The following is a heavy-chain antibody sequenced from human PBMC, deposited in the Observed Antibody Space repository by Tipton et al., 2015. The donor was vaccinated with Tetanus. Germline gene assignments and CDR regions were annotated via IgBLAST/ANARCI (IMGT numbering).Heavy chain of an antibody. CDR2: IYPGESDT. CDR1: GYSFTNYW. J-gene: IGHJ2*01. V-gene: IGHV5-51*01. Sequence: VQLVQSGAEVKKPGESLKISCKGSGYSFTNYWIAWLRQMPGEGLEWMGIIYPGESDTRYRPSFQGQVTISADRSISTAYLQWSSLKASDPAVFFCARRLGPYTGDQIWHFDLWGRGTLVTVSS. CDR3: ARRLGPYTGDQIWHFDL. D-gene: IGHD7-27*01.